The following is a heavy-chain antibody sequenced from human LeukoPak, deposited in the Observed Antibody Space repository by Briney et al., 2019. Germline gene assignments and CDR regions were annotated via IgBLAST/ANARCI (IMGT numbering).Heavy chain of an antibody. V-gene: IGHV3-11*04. CDR1: GFTFSDYY. D-gene: IGHD1-26*01. CDR2: ISSSGSTI. CDR3: ARDHSRWELFYYMDV. Sequence: GGSLRLSCAASGFTFSDYYMSWIRQAPGKGLEWVSYISSSGSTIYYADSVKGRFTISRDNAKNSLYLQMNSLRAEDTAVYYCARDHSRWELFYYMDVWGKGTTVTVSS. J-gene: IGHJ6*03.